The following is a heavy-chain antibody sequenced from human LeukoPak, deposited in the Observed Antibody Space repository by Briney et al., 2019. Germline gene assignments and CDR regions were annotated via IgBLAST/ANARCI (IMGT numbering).Heavy chain of an antibody. CDR2: VYHSVST. D-gene: IGHD2-21*02. Sequence: PSETLSLTCAVSGGSISSSYWWSWVRQPPGKGLEWIGEVYHSVSTNYYPSLKSRVIISIEKSKNQFSLKLSSVTAADTAVYYCAGAYCGGDCYSGRAFDIWGQGTMVTVSS. CDR1: GGSISSSYW. J-gene: IGHJ3*02. V-gene: IGHV4-4*02. CDR3: AGAYCGGDCYSGRAFDI.